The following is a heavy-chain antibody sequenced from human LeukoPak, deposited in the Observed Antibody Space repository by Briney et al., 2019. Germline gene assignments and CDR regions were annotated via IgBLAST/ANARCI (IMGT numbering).Heavy chain of an antibody. Sequence: GGSLRLSCAASGFTFSSYAMHWVRQAPGKGLEWVAVISYDGSNKYYADSVKGRFTISRDNSKNTLYLQMNSLRAEDTAVYYCASSASGSGSYYNTLNYWGQGTLVTVSS. J-gene: IGHJ4*02. CDR1: GFTFSSYA. CDR3: ASSASGSGSYYNTLNY. CDR2: ISYDGSNK. D-gene: IGHD3-10*01. V-gene: IGHV3-30-3*01.